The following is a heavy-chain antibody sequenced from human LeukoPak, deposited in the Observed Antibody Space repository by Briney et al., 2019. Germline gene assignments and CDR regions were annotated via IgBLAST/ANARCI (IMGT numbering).Heavy chain of an antibody. CDR1: GFTFSSYS. J-gene: IGHJ4*02. CDR2: ISSSSSYI. D-gene: IGHD6-13*01. Sequence: GGSLRLSCAASGFTFSSYSMNWVRQAPGKGLEWVSSISSSSSYIYYADSVKGLFTISRDNAKNSLYLQMISLSAEDTAVYYCARDVDRWSHPTFDYWGQGTLVTVSS. V-gene: IGHV3-21*01. CDR3: ARDVDRWSHPTFDY.